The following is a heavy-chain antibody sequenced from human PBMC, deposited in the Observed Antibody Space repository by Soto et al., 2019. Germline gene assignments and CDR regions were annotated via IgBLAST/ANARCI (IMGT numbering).Heavy chain of an antibody. J-gene: IGHJ4*02. CDR3: ARGPSTVATWLDY. V-gene: IGHV3-64*02. D-gene: IGHD4-17*01. Sequence: EVQLVESGEGLVQPGGSLRLSCAASGFTFSNYAMHWVRQAPGKGLEYVSAISDNGFSTYYGDSVRGRFIISRDNSKKTLYLQMASLRAEDMAVYYCARGPSTVATWLDYWGQGTLVTVSS. CDR1: GFTFSNYA. CDR2: ISDNGFST.